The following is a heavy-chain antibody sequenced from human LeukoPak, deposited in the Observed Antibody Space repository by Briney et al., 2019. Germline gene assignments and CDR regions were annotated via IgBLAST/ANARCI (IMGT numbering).Heavy chain of an antibody. Sequence: GGSLRLSCAASGFTFDDYAMHWVRQAPGKGLEWVSGISWNSGSIGYADSVKGRFTISRDNAKNSLYLQMNSLRAEDMALYYCARAAAGTGVDYYYYYYMDVWGKGTTVTVSS. V-gene: IGHV3-9*03. CDR2: ISWNSGSI. J-gene: IGHJ6*03. CDR1: GFTFDDYA. D-gene: IGHD6-13*01. CDR3: ARAAAGTGVDYYYYYYMDV.